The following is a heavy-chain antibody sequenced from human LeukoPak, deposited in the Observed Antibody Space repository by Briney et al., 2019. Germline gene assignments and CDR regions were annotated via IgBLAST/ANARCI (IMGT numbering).Heavy chain of an antibody. D-gene: IGHD3-10*01. CDR2: IDQSGGT. V-gene: IGHV4-34*01. Sequence: PSGTLSLTCGVYGGSFSGFYWSWIRQPPGKGLEWIGEIDQSGGTNYNPSLKSRVTITIDTPKNQFSLKVNSVTAADTAVYYCAINDGSGSYYKSDYWGQGTLVTVSS. CDR3: AINDGSGSYYKSDY. CDR1: GGSFSGFY. J-gene: IGHJ4*02.